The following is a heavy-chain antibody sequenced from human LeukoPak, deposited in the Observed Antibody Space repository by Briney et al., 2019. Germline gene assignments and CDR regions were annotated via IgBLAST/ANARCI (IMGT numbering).Heavy chain of an antibody. CDR3: AGYSSGWYDY. Sequence: NPSETPSLTCTVSGGSISSYYWSWIRQPPGKGLEWIGYIYYSGSTNYNPSLKSRVTISVDTSKNQFSLKLSSVTAADTAAYYCAGYSSGWYDYWGQGTLVTVSS. CDR1: GGSISSYY. D-gene: IGHD6-19*01. CDR2: IYYSGST. V-gene: IGHV4-59*01. J-gene: IGHJ4*02.